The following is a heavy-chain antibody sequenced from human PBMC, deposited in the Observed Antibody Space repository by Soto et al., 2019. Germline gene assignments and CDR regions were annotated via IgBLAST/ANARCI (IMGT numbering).Heavy chain of an antibody. CDR1: GFTFSSYA. Sequence: GGSLRLSCAASGFTFSSYAMSWVRQAPGKGLEWVSAISGSGGSTYYADSVKGRFTISRDNSKNTLYLQMNSLRAEDTAVYYCAKGIYYDFWSGYHPDAFDIWGQGTMVTVSS. D-gene: IGHD3-3*01. CDR3: AKGIYYDFWSGYHPDAFDI. V-gene: IGHV3-23*01. J-gene: IGHJ3*02. CDR2: ISGSGGST.